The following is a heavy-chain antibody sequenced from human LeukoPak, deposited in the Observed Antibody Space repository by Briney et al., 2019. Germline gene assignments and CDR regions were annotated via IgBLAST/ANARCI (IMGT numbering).Heavy chain of an antibody. V-gene: IGHV4-39*07. CDR3: CGSGWFAGPFGY. CDR1: GGSITKNGYY. CDR2: THYSGST. D-gene: IGHD6-19*01. Sequence: QTSETLSLTCSVSGGSITKNGYYWGWIRQSPETGLEWIGSTHYSGSTYYNPSLNSRVTISVDTSKNQFSLKLTSVTAADTAVYYCCGSGWFAGPFGYWGQGALVTVSS. J-gene: IGHJ4*02.